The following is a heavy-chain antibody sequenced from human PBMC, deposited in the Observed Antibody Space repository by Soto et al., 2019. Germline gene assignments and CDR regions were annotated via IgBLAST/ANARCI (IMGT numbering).Heavy chain of an antibody. CDR2: INSDGSTT. CDR1: GFTFSNYW. V-gene: IGHV3-74*01. J-gene: IGHJ6*02. CDR3: ARGNYYSMDV. Sequence: GGSLRLSCAATGFTFSNYWMHWVRQAPGKGLVWVSRINSDGSTTNYADSVKGRFTISRDNAKNTLYLQMNSLRAENTAVYYCARGNYYSMDVWGQGTTVTVSS.